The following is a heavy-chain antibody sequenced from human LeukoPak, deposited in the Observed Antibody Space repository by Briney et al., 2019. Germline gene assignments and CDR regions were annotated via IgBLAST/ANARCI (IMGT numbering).Heavy chain of an antibody. CDR3: ARVVRGDHTWGSYYFDH. CDR2: ISYSGST. V-gene: IGHV4-59*01. J-gene: IGHJ4*02. D-gene: IGHD3-16*01. CDR1: GDSFSSYH. Sequence: PSETLSLTCTVSGDSFSSYHWSWNRQPPGKGLEWIGYISYSGSTNYNPSLKSRVTISVDTSKNQFSLKLSSVTAADTAVYYCARVVRGDHTWGSYYFDHWGQGTLVTVSS.